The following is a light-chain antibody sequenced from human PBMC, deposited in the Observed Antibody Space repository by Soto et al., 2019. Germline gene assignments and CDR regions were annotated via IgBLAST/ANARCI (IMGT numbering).Light chain of an antibody. CDR2: DAS. CDR1: QSISSW. V-gene: IGKV1-5*01. J-gene: IGKJ5*01. Sequence: DIQMTQSPSTLSASVGDRVTITCRASQSISSWLAWYQQKPGKVPKLLIYDASSLESGVPSRFSGSGSGTEFTLTLSSLQPDDFATYYCQQCNSYSITFGQGTRLEIK. CDR3: QQCNSYSIT.